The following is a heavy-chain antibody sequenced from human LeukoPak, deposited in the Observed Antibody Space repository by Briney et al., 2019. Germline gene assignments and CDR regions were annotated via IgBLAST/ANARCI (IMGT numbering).Heavy chain of an antibody. CDR3: ARDKRTRSGYSSAGPNWFDP. CDR2: MNPNSGNT. CDR1: GYTFTSYD. Sequence: ASVKVSCKASGYTFTSYDINWVRQATGQGLEWMGWMNPNSGNTGYAQKFQGRVTMTRNTSISTAYMELSSLRSEDTAVYYCARDKRTRSGYSSAGPNWFDPWGRGTLVTVSS. J-gene: IGHJ5*02. D-gene: IGHD6-19*01. V-gene: IGHV1-8*01.